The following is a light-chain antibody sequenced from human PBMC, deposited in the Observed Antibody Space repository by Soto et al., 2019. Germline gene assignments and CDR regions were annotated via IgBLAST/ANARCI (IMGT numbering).Light chain of an antibody. CDR2: GAS. Sequence: EIVMTQSPVTLSVSPGERATLSCRASQSVSYNLAWYQHRPGQAPRLLIYGASSRATGIPGRFSGSGSGTDFTLTISRLEPEDFAVYYCQQYGSSPWTFGQGTKWIS. J-gene: IGKJ1*01. V-gene: IGKV3-20*01. CDR3: QQYGSSPWT. CDR1: QSVSYN.